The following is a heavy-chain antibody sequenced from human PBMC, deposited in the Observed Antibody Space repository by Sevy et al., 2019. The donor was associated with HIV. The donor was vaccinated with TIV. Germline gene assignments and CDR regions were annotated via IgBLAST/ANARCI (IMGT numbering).Heavy chain of an antibody. CDR2: IKPDGSDK. J-gene: IGHJ4*02. CDR1: GFTFSANW. CDR3: AHETFGRFES. Sequence: GGSLRLSCAASGFTFSANWMNRVRQAPGKGLEWVANIKPDGSDKHYVDSVEGRFTISRDNAKNLLFLQMNSLRVEDTAVYYCAHETFGRFESWGQGTLVTVSS. V-gene: IGHV3-7*01. D-gene: IGHD3-16*01.